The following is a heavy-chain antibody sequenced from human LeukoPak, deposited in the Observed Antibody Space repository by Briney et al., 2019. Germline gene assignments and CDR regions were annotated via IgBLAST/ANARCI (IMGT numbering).Heavy chain of an antibody. V-gene: IGHV3-11*04. CDR2: ISSSGSTI. Sequence: GGSLRLSCAASGFTFSDYYMSWIRQAPGKGLEWVSYISSSGSTIYYADSVKGRFTISWGNAKNSLYLQMNSLRAEDTAVYYCASWNYGAGDAFDIWGQGTMVTVSS. D-gene: IGHD1-7*01. CDR1: GFTFSDYY. CDR3: ASWNYGAGDAFDI. J-gene: IGHJ3*02.